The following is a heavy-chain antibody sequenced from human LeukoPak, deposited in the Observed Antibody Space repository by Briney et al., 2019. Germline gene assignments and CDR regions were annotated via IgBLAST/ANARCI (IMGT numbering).Heavy chain of an antibody. V-gene: IGHV3-23*01. Sequence: GGSLRLSCAASGFTFSSYAMSWVRQAPGKGLEWVSAISGSGSSTYYADSVKGRFTISRDNSKNTLYLQVNSLRAEDTAVYYCAKDSAIYSSSPNWFDPWGQGTLVTVSS. CDR3: AKDSAIYSSSPNWFDP. CDR1: GFTFSSYA. CDR2: ISGSGSST. D-gene: IGHD6-6*01. J-gene: IGHJ5*02.